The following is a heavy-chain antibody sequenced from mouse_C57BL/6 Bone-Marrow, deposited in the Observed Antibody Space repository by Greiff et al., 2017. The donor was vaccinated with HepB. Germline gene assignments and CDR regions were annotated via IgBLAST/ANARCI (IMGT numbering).Heavy chain of an antibody. V-gene: IGHV5-17*01. Sequence: DVMLVESGGGLVKPGGSLKLSCAASGFTFSDYGMHWVRQAPEKGLEWVAYISSGSSTIYYADTVKGRFTISRDNAKNTLFLQMTSLRSEDTAMYYCARSYDGYFDVWGTGTTVTVSS. CDR2: ISSGSSTI. CDR3: ARSYDGYFDV. CDR1: GFTFSDYG. D-gene: IGHD1-1*01. J-gene: IGHJ1*03.